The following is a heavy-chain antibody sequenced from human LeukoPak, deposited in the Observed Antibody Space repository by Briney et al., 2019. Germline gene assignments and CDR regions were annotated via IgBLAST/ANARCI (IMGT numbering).Heavy chain of an antibody. V-gene: IGHV1-69*13. CDR3: ARGSTTVTPSEY. Sequence: ASVKVSCKASGGTFSSYAISWVRQAPGQGLEWMGGIIPIFGTANYAQKFQGRVTITADESTSTAYMELSSLRSEDTAVYYCARGSTTVTPSEYWGQGTLVTVSS. CDR2: IIPIFGTA. D-gene: IGHD4-17*01. J-gene: IGHJ4*02. CDR1: GGTFSSYA.